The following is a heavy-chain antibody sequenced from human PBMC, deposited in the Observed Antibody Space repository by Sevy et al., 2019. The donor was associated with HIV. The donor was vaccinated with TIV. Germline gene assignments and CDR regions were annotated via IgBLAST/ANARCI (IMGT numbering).Heavy chain of an antibody. V-gene: IGHV4-30-4*01. CDR3: ASSGYCSGGSCYTQVFGYFQH. D-gene: IGHD2-15*01. Sequence: SETLSLTCTVSGGSISSGDYYWSWIRQPPGKGLEWIGYIYYSGSTYYNPSLKSRVTISVDTSKNQFSLKLSSVTAADTAVYYCASSGYCSGGSCYTQVFGYFQHWGQGTLVTVSS. CDR1: GGSISSGDYY. J-gene: IGHJ1*01. CDR2: IYYSGST.